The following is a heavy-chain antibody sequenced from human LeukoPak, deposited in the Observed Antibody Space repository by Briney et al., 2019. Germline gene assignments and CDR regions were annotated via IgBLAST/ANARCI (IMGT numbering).Heavy chain of an antibody. Sequence: SETLSLTCTVSGVSISSYYWSWIRQPPGKGLEWIGYIYYSGSTNYNPSLKSRVTISVDTSKNQFSLKLSSVTAADTSVYYCARGYSPDAFDIWGQGTMVTASS. CDR1: GVSISSYY. D-gene: IGHD2-15*01. V-gene: IGHV4-59*01. CDR2: IYYSGST. CDR3: ARGYSPDAFDI. J-gene: IGHJ3*02.